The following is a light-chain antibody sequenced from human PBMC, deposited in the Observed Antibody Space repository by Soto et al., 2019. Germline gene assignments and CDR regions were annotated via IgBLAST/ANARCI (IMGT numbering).Light chain of an antibody. Sequence: QSALTQPASVSGSPGQSITISCTGSRSDVGNYNYVSWYQQHPGKAPKLMIYEVSNRPSGVSNRFSGSKSGNTASLTISGLQAEDEADYYCSSYTSSRTQLFGGGTKVTVL. CDR2: EVS. CDR1: RSDVGNYNY. J-gene: IGLJ2*01. V-gene: IGLV2-14*01. CDR3: SSYTSSRTQL.